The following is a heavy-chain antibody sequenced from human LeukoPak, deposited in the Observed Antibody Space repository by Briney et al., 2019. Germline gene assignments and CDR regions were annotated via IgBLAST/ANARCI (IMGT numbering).Heavy chain of an antibody. CDR2: IYHSGST. V-gene: IGHV4-38-2*02. Sequence: PSETLSLTCTVSGYSISSGYYWGWIRQPPGKGLEWIGNIYHSGSTYYNPSLKSRVTISVDTSKNQFSLKLSSVTAADTAVYYCAKDAVEQVVPLDYFDFWGQGTLVTVSS. D-gene: IGHD6-13*01. J-gene: IGHJ4*02. CDR3: AKDAVEQVVPLDYFDF. CDR1: GYSISSGYY.